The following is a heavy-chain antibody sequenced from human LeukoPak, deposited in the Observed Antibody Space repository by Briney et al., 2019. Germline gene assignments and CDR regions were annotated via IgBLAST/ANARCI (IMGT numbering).Heavy chain of an antibody. D-gene: IGHD3-22*01. Sequence: ASVKVSCKASGYTFTGYYMHWVRQAPGQGLDWMGWINPNSGGTNYEQKFQGRVTMNRDTSISTALMDLSRLRSDDTAVDYCARVKTMIVVVRLFDYWGQGTQVTVSS. CDR2: INPNSGGT. CDR1: GYTFTGYY. J-gene: IGHJ4*02. CDR3: ARVKTMIVVVRLFDY. V-gene: IGHV1-2*02.